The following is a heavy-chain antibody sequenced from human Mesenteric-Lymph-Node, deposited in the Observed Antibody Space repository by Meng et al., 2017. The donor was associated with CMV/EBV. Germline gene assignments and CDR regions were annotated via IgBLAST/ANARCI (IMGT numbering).Heavy chain of an antibody. J-gene: IGHJ4*02. D-gene: IGHD5-18*01. CDR1: GFTFSSYA. CDR2: ISGSGGST. V-gene: IGHV3-23*01. CDR3: ARDVDTAMGLLDY. Sequence: GESLKISCAASGFTFSSYAMSWVRQAPGKGLEWVSAISGSGGSTYYADSVKGRFTVSRDNSKNTLYLQMNSLRAEDTAVYYCARDVDTAMGLLDYWGQGTLVTVSS.